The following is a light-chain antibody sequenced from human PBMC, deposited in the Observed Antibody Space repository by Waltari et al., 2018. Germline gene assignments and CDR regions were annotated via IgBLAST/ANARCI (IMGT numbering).Light chain of an antibody. J-gene: IGKJ5*01. CDR1: QSVSSY. CDR3: QQRSNWPPL. CDR2: DAS. V-gene: IGKV3-11*01. Sequence: EIVLTQSPATLSFSPGERAPLSCRASQSVSSYLAWYQQKPGQAPRLLIYDASNRATGIPARFSGSGSGTDFTLTISSLEPEDFAVYYCQQRSNWPPLFGQGTRLEIK.